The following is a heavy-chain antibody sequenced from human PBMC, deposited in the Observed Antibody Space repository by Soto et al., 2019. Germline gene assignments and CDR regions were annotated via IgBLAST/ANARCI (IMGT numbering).Heavy chain of an antibody. CDR3: ARSQVTVVVPGL. CDR1: GDSINSALHY. CDR2: FHHTGST. V-gene: IGHV4-30-4*01. Sequence: HVKLQESGPVVVKPSQTLSLTCSVSGDSINSALHYWGWVRQSPGKGLQWIGYFHHTGSTFYNPSLMSRVTFSVDTSKNEFSLTLTSATAAYTAMYFCARSQVTVVVPGLGGQGPLGSVSA. J-gene: IGHJ4*02. D-gene: IGHD4-4*01.